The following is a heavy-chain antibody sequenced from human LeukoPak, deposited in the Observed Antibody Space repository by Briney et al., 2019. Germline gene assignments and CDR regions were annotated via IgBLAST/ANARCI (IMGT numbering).Heavy chain of an antibody. V-gene: IGHV3-23*01. CDR1: GYTFCRNS. J-gene: IGHJ4*02. CDR3: AKEPPYCCADCYFLFDF. D-gene: IGHD2-21*02. Sequence: PSGVSLRLSCAPSGYTFCRNSMSWVRQAPGKGLEWVSGISGDGRTYYADDVRDGFTISRDNSKKTLYLQLKSMRAEDTAVYYCAKEPPYCCADCYFLFDFWGQGTLVTVSS. CDR2: ISGDGRT.